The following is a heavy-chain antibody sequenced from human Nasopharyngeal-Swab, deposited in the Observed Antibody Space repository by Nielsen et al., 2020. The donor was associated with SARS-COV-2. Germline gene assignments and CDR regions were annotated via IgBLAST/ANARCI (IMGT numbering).Heavy chain of an antibody. V-gene: IGHV3-21*01. CDR2: ISGSSAYI. CDR3: ARGADWNYFDY. Sequence: GESLKISCAASGFTFSTYTMNWVRQAPGKGLEWVSSISGSSAYIWYADSVKGRFTISRDNSKNTLYLQMNSLRAEDTAVYYCARGADWNYFDYWGQGTLVTVSS. D-gene: IGHD3/OR15-3a*01. CDR1: GFTFSTYT. J-gene: IGHJ4*02.